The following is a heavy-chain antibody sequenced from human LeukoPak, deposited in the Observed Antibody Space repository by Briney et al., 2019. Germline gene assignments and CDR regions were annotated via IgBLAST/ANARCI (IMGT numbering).Heavy chain of an antibody. V-gene: IGHV3-7*01. Sequence: GGSLRLSCAASGFTFSNHWMSWVRQAPGKGLEWVANIRPDGSAKYYGDSVEGRLTISRDNAKNSLYLQMNSLRADDTAVYYCARIAIAVAEDAFDIWGQGTMVTVSS. D-gene: IGHD6-19*01. CDR3: ARIAIAVAEDAFDI. J-gene: IGHJ3*02. CDR1: GFTFSNHW. CDR2: IRPDGSAK.